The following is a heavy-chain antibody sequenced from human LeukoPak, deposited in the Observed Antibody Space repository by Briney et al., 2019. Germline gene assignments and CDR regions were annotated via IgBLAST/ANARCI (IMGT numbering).Heavy chain of an antibody. CDR1: GFTFSSYA. J-gene: IGHJ4*02. D-gene: IGHD3-22*01. CDR3: ARDLFPPGPGAYYYDSSGSFDY. CDR2: ISGSGGST. Sequence: GGSLRLSCAASGFTFSSYAMSWVRQAPGKGLEWVSAISGSGGSTYYADSVKGRFTISRDNSKNTLSLQINTLRAEDTAVYYCARDLFPPGPGAYYYDSSGSFDYWGQGTLVTVSS. V-gene: IGHV3-23*01.